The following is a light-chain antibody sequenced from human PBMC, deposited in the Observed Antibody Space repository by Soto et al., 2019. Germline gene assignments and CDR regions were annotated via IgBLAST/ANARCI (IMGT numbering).Light chain of an antibody. CDR1: QSFGSY. Sequence: DIHLSQSPSSVSASLXDRVSITCGASQSFGSYLXXXQQXXGXAPKXXXYDXSSLHSGVPSRFSGSGSGTDFTHTISSLQPEDFANYYCQQSYSTPRPFGQGTKVDIK. CDR3: QQSYSTPRP. CDR2: DXS. V-gene: IGKV1-39*01. J-gene: IGKJ1*01.